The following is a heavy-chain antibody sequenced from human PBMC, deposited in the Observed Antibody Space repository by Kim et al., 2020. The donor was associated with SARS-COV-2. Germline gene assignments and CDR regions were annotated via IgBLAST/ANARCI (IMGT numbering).Heavy chain of an antibody. Sequence: ASVKVSCKASGYTFTSYGISWVRQAPGQWLEWMGWISAYNGNTNYAQKLQGRVTMTTDTSTSTAYMELRSLRSDDTAVYYCASLLENDYGDYAEAAYFDYWGQGTLVTVSS. V-gene: IGHV1-18*01. J-gene: IGHJ4*02. CDR1: GYTFTSYG. CDR2: ISAYNGNT. CDR3: ASLLENDYGDYAEAAYFDY. D-gene: IGHD4-17*01.